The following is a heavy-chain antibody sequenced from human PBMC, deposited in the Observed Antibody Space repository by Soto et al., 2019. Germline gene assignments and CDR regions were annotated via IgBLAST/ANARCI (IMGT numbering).Heavy chain of an antibody. D-gene: IGHD6-13*01. CDR2: ISSNGGST. V-gene: IGHV3-64D*08. CDR1: GFTFSSYA. Sequence: GGSLRLSCSASGFTFSSYAMHWVRQAPGKGLEYVSAISSNGGSTYYADSVKGRFTISRDNSKNTLYLQMSSLRAEDTAVYYCVKVIAAAGIHYYGMDVWGQGTTVTVSS. CDR3: VKVIAAAGIHYYGMDV. J-gene: IGHJ6*02.